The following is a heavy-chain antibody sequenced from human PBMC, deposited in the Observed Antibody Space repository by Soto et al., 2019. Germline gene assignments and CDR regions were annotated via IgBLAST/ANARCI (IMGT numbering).Heavy chain of an antibody. V-gene: IGHV4-59*01. CDR3: ARGHLGITTTGTWYDFDY. J-gene: IGHJ4*02. D-gene: IGHD2-15*01. CDR1: GDSISSYY. Sequence: SETLSLTCTVSGDSISSYYWTWIRQPPGKGLEYIGYIYYSGRTYYNPSLKSRVTISVDTSKNQFSLKLSSVTAVDTAVYYCARGHLGITTTGTWYDFDYWGQGTLVTVSS. CDR2: IYYSGRT.